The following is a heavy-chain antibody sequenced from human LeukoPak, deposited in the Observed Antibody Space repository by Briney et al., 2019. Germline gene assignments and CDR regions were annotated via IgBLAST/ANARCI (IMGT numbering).Heavy chain of an antibody. Sequence: SETLSLTCTGSGGSISSGGYYWSWIRQPPGKGLEWTGYIYHSGSTYYNPSLKSRVTISADRSKNQFSLKLSSVTAADTAVYYCARGRAPVDGGWLDPWGQGTLVTVSS. V-gene: IGHV4-30-2*01. CDR1: GGSISSGGYY. J-gene: IGHJ5*02. D-gene: IGHD3-10*01. CDR3: ARGRAPVDGGWLDP. CDR2: IYHSGST.